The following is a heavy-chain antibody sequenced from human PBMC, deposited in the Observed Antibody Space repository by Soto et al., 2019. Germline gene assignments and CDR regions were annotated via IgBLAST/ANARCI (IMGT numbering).Heavy chain of an antibody. V-gene: IGHV3-23*01. CDR1: GFTFSSYA. D-gene: IGHD3-22*01. Sequence: GGSLRLSCAASGFTFSSYAMSWVRQAPGKGLEWVSAISGSGGSTYYADSVNGRLTISRDNSKNTLYLQMNSLRAEDTAVYYWAKASVYYDSSGYVGYWGQGTLVTVSS. CDR2: ISGSGGST. CDR3: AKASVYYDSSGYVGY. J-gene: IGHJ4*02.